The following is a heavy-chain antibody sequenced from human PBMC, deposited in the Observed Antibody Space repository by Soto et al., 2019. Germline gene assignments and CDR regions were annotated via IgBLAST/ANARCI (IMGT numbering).Heavy chain of an antibody. Sequence: QVQLVQSGAEVKKPGPSVKVSCKASGGTFSSYAISWVRQAPGQGLEWMGGIIPIFGTANYAQKFQGRVTITADESTSTAYMELSSLRSEDTAVYYCARGPYNYDILTGYPDYWGQGTLVTVSS. V-gene: IGHV1-69*01. CDR1: GGTFSSYA. D-gene: IGHD3-9*01. CDR2: IIPIFGTA. J-gene: IGHJ4*02. CDR3: ARGPYNYDILTGYPDY.